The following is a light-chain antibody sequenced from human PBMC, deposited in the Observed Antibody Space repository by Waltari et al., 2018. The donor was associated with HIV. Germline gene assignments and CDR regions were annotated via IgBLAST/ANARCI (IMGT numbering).Light chain of an antibody. CDR2: PTT. CDR1: SSNIGTNP. CDR3: AAWDDSLNGHLV. J-gene: IGLJ2*01. Sequence: QSVLTQPPSASGTPGQRVTISCSGGSSNIGTNPVFWYQHLPGTAPKVLIYPTTQRPSVGPGRFSGSKSGTSAYLAISGLQSEDEADYYCAAWDDSLNGHLVFGGGTKLTVL. V-gene: IGLV1-44*01.